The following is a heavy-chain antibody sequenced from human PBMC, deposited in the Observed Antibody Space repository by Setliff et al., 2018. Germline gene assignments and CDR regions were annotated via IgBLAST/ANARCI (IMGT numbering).Heavy chain of an antibody. Sequence: SETLSLTCTVSGGSISSGDYYWSWIRQPPGKGLEWIGYIYSSGSSYHNPSLKSRVTISVDMSKNQFSLKLSSVTAADTAVYYCAAPTGYSSGWYDAFDIWGQGTMVTVSS. J-gene: IGHJ3*02. CDR2: IYSSGSS. CDR3: AAPTGYSSGWYDAFDI. V-gene: IGHV4-30-4*08. CDR1: GGSISSGDYY. D-gene: IGHD6-19*01.